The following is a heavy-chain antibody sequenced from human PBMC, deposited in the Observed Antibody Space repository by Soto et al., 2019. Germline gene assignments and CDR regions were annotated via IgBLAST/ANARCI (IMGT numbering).Heavy chain of an antibody. D-gene: IGHD1-26*01. J-gene: IGHJ6*02. Sequence: PSETLSLTCTVSGGSISTYYWNWIRQPPGKGLEWIGYIYYSGSTNYNPSLKSRVTISVDTSKNQFSLKLSPVTAADTAVYYCARISGKYYYYGMDVWGQGTTVTVSS. V-gene: IGHV4-59*08. CDR3: ARISGKYYYYGMDV. CDR2: IYYSGST. CDR1: GGSISTYY.